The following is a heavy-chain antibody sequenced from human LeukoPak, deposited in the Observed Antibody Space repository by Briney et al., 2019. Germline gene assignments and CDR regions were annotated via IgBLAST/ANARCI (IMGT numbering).Heavy chain of an antibody. CDR3: ARDHTNTIFGVVIIHYFDY. CDR1: GITFNNYA. D-gene: IGHD3-3*01. Sequence: PGGSLRLSCAASGITFNNYAMGWVRQAPGRGLEWVSTIQSNGVDTYYADSVKGRFTISRDNAKNSLYLQMNSLRAEDTAVYYCARDHTNTIFGVVIIHYFDYWGQGTLVTVSS. J-gene: IGHJ4*02. CDR2: IQSNGVDT. V-gene: IGHV3-21*01.